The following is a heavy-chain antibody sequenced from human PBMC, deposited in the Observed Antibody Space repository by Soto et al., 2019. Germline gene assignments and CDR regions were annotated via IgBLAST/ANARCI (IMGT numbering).Heavy chain of an antibody. CDR1: GGSISSYY. Sequence: SETLSLTCTVSGGSISSYYWSWIRQPPGKGLEWIGYIFYSGSTNYIPDPTTRVTKSVAMPKTHSSLMLGSVTAAYSAVYYWARHIGSQQLAYFDYWGHGTMVTFSS. D-gene: IGHD6-13*01. V-gene: IGHV4-59*08. CDR2: IFYSGST. J-gene: IGHJ4*01. CDR3: ARHIGSQQLAYFDY.